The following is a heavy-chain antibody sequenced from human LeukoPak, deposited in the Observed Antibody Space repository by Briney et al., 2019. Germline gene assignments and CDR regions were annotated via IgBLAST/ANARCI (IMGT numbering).Heavy chain of an antibody. V-gene: IGHV4-4*02. Sequence: PSETLSLTCAVSGGSISSSNWWSWVRQPPGKGLEWIGEIYHSGSANYNPSLKSRVTISVDKSKNQFSLKLSSVTAADTAVYYCARVGYSSGWRVDYWGQGTLATVSS. J-gene: IGHJ4*02. CDR1: GGSISSSNW. D-gene: IGHD6-19*01. CDR2: IYHSGSA. CDR3: ARVGYSSGWRVDY.